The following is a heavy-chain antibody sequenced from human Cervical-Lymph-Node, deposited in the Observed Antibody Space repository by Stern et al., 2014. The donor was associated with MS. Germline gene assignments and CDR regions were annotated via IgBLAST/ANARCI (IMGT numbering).Heavy chain of an antibody. J-gene: IGHJ3*02. CDR2: LSYEGRTE. CDR1: GFTLSSHG. CDR3: ARDVYSSGWNAFDI. Sequence: VQLVESGGGVVQPGRSLRLSCVASGFTLSSHGLHRVRQAPGKGLEVEATLSYEGRTENYANSAQSRVNTSKQHSMTNLEPLMTSLRPEDTAVYYCARDVYSSGWNAFDIWGQGTMVTVS. D-gene: IGHD6-19*01. V-gene: IGHV3-30*03.